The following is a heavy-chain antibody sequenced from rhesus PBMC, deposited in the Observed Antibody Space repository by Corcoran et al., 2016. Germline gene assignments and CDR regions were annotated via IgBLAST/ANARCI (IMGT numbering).Heavy chain of an antibody. Sequence: EVQLVESGGGLAKPGGSLRLSCAASGFTFSSYWINWVRQTPGKGLEWISDINSGGGNSYYSDSVQGRFTISRDNSKNTLSLQMNSLRAEDTAVYYCARGGAAGRDWGQGVLVTVSS. J-gene: IGHJ4*01. D-gene: IGHD6-13*01. V-gene: IGHV3S42*01. CDR1: GFTFSSYW. CDR3: ARGGAAGRD. CDR2: INSGGGNS.